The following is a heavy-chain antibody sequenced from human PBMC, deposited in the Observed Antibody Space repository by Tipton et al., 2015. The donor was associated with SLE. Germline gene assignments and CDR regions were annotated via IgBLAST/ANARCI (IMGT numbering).Heavy chain of an antibody. V-gene: IGHV4-31*03. CDR1: GDSIRTSAYY. Sequence: TLSLTCTLSGDSIRTSAYYWSWIRQHPGKGLEWIGYIYYSGSTYYNPSLKSRVSMSVDTSKNQFSLKLTSLTAADTAVYYCARDRAICDSTSCFRSYFDSWGQGTLVTVSS. CDR3: ARDRAICDSTSCFRSYFDS. J-gene: IGHJ4*02. CDR2: IYYSGST. D-gene: IGHD2-2*01.